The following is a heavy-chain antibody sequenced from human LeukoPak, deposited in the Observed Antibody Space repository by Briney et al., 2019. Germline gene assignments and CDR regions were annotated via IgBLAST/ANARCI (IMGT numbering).Heavy chain of an antibody. CDR1: GYTFTGYY. J-gene: IGHJ4*02. D-gene: IGHD2-15*01. Sequence: ASVKVSCKASGYTFTGYYMHWLRQAPGQGLEWMGWINPNSGGTNYAQKFQGRVTMTRDTSISTAYMELSRLRSDDTAVYYCARSDEYCSGGSCYFDYWGQGTLVTVSS. CDR3: ARSDEYCSGGSCYFDY. CDR2: INPNSGGT. V-gene: IGHV1-2*02.